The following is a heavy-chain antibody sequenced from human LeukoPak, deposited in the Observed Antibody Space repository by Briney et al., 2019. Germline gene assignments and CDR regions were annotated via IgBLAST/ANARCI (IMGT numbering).Heavy chain of an antibody. Sequence: ASVKVSCKASGYTFTGYYMQWVRQAPGQGLEWMGIINPSGGSTLYAQKFQGRVTMTRDTSTSTVYMELSSLRSEDTAVYYCARKDYGSGSYYEIGYFDLWGRGTLVTVSS. V-gene: IGHV1-46*01. D-gene: IGHD3-10*01. J-gene: IGHJ2*01. CDR3: ARKDYGSGSYYEIGYFDL. CDR2: INPSGGST. CDR1: GYTFTGYY.